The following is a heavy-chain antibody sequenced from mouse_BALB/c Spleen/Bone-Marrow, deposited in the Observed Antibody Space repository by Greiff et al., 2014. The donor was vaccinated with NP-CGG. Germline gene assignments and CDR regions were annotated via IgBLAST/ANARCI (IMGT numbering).Heavy chain of an antibody. V-gene: IGHV7-3*02. D-gene: IGHD1-1*01. CDR1: GFTFTDYY. CDR3: ASDVYGRDY. J-gene: IGHJ2*01. Sequence: EVQLVESGGGLVQPGGSLRLSCATSGFTFTDYYMSWVRQPPGKALEWLGFIRNKANGYTSAYTAYVKVRFTISRDNYQRILYIQRNALRAEDSAAYYCASDVYGRDYWGQGTTLTVSS. CDR2: IRNKANGYTS.